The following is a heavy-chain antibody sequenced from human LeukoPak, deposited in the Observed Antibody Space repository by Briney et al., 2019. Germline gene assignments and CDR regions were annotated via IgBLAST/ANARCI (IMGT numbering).Heavy chain of an antibody. J-gene: IGHJ4*02. CDR1: GFTFSNYG. CDR2: IWYDGSEK. CDR3: ARDFDGFDY. D-gene: IGHD3-9*01. V-gene: IGHV3-33*01. Sequence: GGSLRLSCVASGFTFSNYGMHWVRQAPGKGLEWVAVIWYDGSEKYYADSVKGRFTISRDNSKNTLYLQMNSLRVEDTAVYYCARDFDGFDYWGQGTLVTVSS.